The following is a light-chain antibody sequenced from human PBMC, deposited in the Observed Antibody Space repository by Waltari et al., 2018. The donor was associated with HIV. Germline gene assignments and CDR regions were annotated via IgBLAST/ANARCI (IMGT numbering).Light chain of an antibody. CDR2: EVT. V-gene: IGLV2-8*01. CDR3: SSYANNDGFYVV. Sequence: QSALTQPPSASGSPGQSVTISCTGTNSDIGGYTYVSWYQQHPGKAPKLVISEVTKRPSGVPGRFSGSKSGTPASLTFSGLQAEDEAEYYCSSYANNDGFYVVFGGGTRLTVL. CDR1: NSDIGGYTY. J-gene: IGLJ2*01.